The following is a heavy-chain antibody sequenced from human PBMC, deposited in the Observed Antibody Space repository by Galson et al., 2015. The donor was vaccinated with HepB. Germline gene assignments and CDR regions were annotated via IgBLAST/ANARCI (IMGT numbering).Heavy chain of an antibody. V-gene: IGHV4-34*01. D-gene: IGHD6-19*01. J-gene: IGHJ2*01. CDR3: ARQPYIRGWLYWYFDV. CDR2: ISHNGNSI. Sequence: ETLSLTCAVYGASFSGYYWSWVRQPPGQGLEWIGEISHNGNSINYNPSFQSRVAMDVAMSKKQISLKLLSVTAADTATYYCARQPYIRGWLYWYFDVWGRGTLATVSS. CDR1: GASFSGYY.